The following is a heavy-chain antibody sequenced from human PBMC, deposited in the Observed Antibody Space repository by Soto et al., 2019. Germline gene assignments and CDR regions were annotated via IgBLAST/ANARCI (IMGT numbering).Heavy chain of an antibody. CDR2: ISAYNGNT. CDR3: ARDAAAGLNDY. V-gene: IGHV1-18*01. Sequence: QVQLVQSGAEVKKPGASVKVSCKASGYTFTSYGISWVRQAPGQGLEWMGWISAYNGNTKYAQKFQGRVTMTTDTATSTAYMEVRTLRSDDTAVYYCARDAAAGLNDYWGQGTLVTVSS. J-gene: IGHJ4*02. CDR1: GYTFTSYG. D-gene: IGHD6-13*01.